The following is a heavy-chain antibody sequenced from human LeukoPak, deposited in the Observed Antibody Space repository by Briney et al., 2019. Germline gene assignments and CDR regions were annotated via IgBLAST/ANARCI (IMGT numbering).Heavy chain of an antibody. J-gene: IGHJ3*02. Sequence: SETLSLTCTVAGGSISSYYWSWIRQPPGKGLEWIGYIYYSGSTNYNPSLKSRVTISVDTYKNQFSLKLSSVTAADTAVYYCARYQITTVRELTSDAFDIWGQGTMVTVSS. V-gene: IGHV4-59*01. CDR2: IYYSGST. D-gene: IGHD3-10*01. CDR3: ARYQITTVRELTSDAFDI. CDR1: GGSISSYY.